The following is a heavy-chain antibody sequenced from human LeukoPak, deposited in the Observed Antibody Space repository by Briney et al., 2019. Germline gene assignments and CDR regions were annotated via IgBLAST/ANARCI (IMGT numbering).Heavy chain of an antibody. CDR2: IYPGDSGT. D-gene: IGHD6-19*01. CDR1: GYSFISYW. J-gene: IGHJ4*02. Sequence: GESLKISCKGFGYSFISYWIGWVRQMPGKGLEWMGIIYPGDSGTRYSPSFQGQVTISADKSISTAYLQWSSLKASDTAMYYCARSAGISSGWYNYWGQGTLVTVSS. V-gene: IGHV5-51*01. CDR3: ARSAGISSGWYNY.